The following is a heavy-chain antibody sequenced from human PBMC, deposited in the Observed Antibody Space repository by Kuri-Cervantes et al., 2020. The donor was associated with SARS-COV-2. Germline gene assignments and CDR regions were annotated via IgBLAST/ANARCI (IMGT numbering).Heavy chain of an antibody. D-gene: IGHD3-3*01. V-gene: IGHV3-48*01. CDR2: ISSSRSNI. Sequence: GESLKISCAASGFTFSSYSMNWVRQAPGKGLEWVSYISSSRSNIYYADSLKGRFTISRDNAKNSLYLQMNSLRAEDTAVYYCARVEGISLDYWGQGTLVTVSS. CDR1: GFTFSSYS. J-gene: IGHJ4*02. CDR3: ARVEGISLDY.